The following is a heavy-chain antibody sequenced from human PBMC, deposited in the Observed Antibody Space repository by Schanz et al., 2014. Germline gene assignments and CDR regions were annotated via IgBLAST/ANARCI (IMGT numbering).Heavy chain of an antibody. V-gene: IGHV3-64*04. CDR3: ARPALWFGDNCFDP. Sequence: QVQLVESGGGLVQPGKSLRLSCAASGFTFSTSTMHWVRQAPGKGLEYVSAISHDGYSTYYADSVKGRFTISRDNFKGALYLQMNSLRAEDTAVYYCARPALWFGDNCFDPWGQGTLVTVSS. D-gene: IGHD3-10*01. CDR1: GFTFSTST. J-gene: IGHJ5*02. CDR2: ISHDGYST.